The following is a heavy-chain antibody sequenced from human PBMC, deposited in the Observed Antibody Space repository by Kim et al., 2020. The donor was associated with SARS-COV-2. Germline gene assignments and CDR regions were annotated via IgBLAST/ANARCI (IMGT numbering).Heavy chain of an antibody. CDR2: ISYDGSNK. D-gene: IGHD3-22*01. V-gene: IGHV3-30*04. Sequence: GGSLRLSCAASGFTFSSYAMHWVRQAPGKGLEWVAVISYDGSNKYYADSVKGRFTISRYNSKNTLYLQMNSLRAEDTAVYYCARGGYLRSFDYWGQGTLVTVSS. J-gene: IGHJ4*02. CDR1: GFTFSSYA. CDR3: ARGGYLRSFDY.